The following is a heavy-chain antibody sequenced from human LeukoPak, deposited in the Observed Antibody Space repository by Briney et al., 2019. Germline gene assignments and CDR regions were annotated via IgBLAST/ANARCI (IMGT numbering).Heavy chain of an antibody. CDR1: GVSMISSPYY. V-gene: IGHV4-39*01. Sequence: SETLSLTCTVSGVSMISSPYYWGWIRQPPGKGLEWIGTIYDSGNTNYNPSLRSRLTISVDTSRNQFSLKLSSVTAADTAVYYCARHDCDSSRCSVNWFDPWGQGTLVTVSS. D-gene: IGHD2/OR15-2a*01. J-gene: IGHJ5*02. CDR3: ARHDCDSSRCSVNWFDP. CDR2: IYDSGNT.